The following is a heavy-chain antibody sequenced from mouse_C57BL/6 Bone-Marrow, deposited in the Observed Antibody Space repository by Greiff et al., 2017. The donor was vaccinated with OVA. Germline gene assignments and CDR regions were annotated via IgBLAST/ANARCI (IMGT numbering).Heavy chain of an antibody. CDR2: INPSNGGT. V-gene: IGHV1-53*01. D-gene: IGHD2-2*01. Sequence: QVQLQQSGTELVKPGASVTLSFQASGYPFPRYLMHWVKQRPGQGLEWIGNINPSNGGTNYNEKFKRKATLTVDKSSSTAYMQLSSLTSEDSAVYYCARLGGYDGGYFDYWGQGTTLTVSS. J-gene: IGHJ2*01. CDR3: ARLGGYDGGYFDY. CDR1: GYPFPRYL.